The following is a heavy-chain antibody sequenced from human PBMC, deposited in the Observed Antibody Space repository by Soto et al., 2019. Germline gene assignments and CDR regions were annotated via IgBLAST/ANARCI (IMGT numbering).Heavy chain of an antibody. CDR2: IVSGGST. V-gene: IGHV3-53*01. CDR3: ATDSPNVGIGYFDS. J-gene: IGHJ4*02. Sequence: EVQVVESGGDLIQPGGSLRLSCAASGFKVGSSYVTWVRQAPGKGLEWVSVIVSGGSTRYADSVTGRFTVSRDVSNNTVYLHMSSLRAEDTAVYFCATDSPNVGIGYFDSWGLGTLVTVSS. CDR1: GFKVGSSY. D-gene: IGHD1-26*01.